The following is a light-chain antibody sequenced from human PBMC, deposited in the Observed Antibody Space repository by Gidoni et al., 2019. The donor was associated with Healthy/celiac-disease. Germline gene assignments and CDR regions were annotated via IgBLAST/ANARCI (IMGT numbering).Light chain of an antibody. Sequence: QSVLTQPPSVSGAPGQRVTISCTGSSSNIGAGYDVLWYQQLPGTAPKLLIYGNSNRPSWVPDRFSGSKSGTSASLAITGLQAEDEADYYCQSYDSSLSGFWVFGGGTKLTVL. CDR3: QSYDSSLSGFWV. CDR2: GNS. CDR1: SSNIGAGYD. V-gene: IGLV1-40*01. J-gene: IGLJ3*02.